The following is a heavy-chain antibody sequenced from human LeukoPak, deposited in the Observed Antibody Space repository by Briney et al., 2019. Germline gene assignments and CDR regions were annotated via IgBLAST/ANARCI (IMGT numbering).Heavy chain of an antibody. D-gene: IGHD2-2*01. J-gene: IGHJ4*02. CDR2: INPNSGGT. CDR1: GYTFTGYY. V-gene: IGHV1-2*06. CDR3: ARDKGYCSSTSCLVLDY. Sequence: ASVKASCKASGYTFTGYYMHWVRQAPGQGLEWMGRINPNSGGTNYAQKFQGRVTMTRDTSISTDYMELSRLRSDDTAVYYCARDKGYCSSTSCLVLDYWGQGTLVTVSS.